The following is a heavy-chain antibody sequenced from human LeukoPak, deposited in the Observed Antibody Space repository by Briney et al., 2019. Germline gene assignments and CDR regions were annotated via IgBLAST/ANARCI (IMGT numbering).Heavy chain of an antibody. CDR2: TYYRSKWYN. CDR3: ARASGSSSWYGYVFDY. V-gene: IGHV6-1*01. CDR1: GDSVSSNSAA. J-gene: IGHJ4*02. Sequence: SQTLSLTCAISGDSVSSNSAAWNWIRQSPSRGLEWLGRTYYRSKWYNDYAVSVKGRITINPDTSKNQFSLQLNSVTPEDTAVYYCARASGSSSWYGYVFDYWGQGTLVTVSS. D-gene: IGHD6-13*01.